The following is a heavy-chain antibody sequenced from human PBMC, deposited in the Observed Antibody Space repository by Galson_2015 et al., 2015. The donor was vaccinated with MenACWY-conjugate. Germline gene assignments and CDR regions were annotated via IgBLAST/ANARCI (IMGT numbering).Heavy chain of an antibody. CDR2: ISRSSSDI. CDR3: ARPVGATLPFDY. V-gene: IGHV3-21*04. CDR1: GFTFSSYR. J-gene: IGHJ4*02. D-gene: IGHD1-26*01. Sequence: SLRISCAASGFTFSSYRMNWVRQAPGKGLEWVSYISRSSSDIYYADSVKGRFTISRDNAKNSLYLQMNSLRAEDTAVYYCARPVGATLPFDYWGQGTLLTVSS.